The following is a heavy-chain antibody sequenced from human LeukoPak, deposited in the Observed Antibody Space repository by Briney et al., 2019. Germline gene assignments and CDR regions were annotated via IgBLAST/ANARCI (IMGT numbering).Heavy chain of an antibody. CDR2: MNPNSGNT. V-gene: IGHV1-8*01. Sequence: GASVKVSCKASGYTFTSYDINWVRQATGQGLEWMGWMNPNSGNTGYAQKFRGRVTMTRNTSISTAYMELSSLRSEDTAVYYCARYSSGWSLFDHWGQGTLVTVSS. J-gene: IGHJ4*02. D-gene: IGHD6-19*01. CDR3: ARYSSGWSLFDH. CDR1: GYTFTSYD.